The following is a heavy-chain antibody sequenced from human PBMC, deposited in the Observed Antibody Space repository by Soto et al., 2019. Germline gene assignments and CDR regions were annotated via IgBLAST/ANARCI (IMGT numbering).Heavy chain of an antibody. CDR1: GYTFIGHY. CDR3: AREAGTTGNYYSGMDV. D-gene: IGHD1-7*01. V-gene: IGHV1-2*02. CDR2: TNPSSGAT. Sequence: QVQLVQSGAEVKKPGASVKVSCKASGYTFIGHYLHWVRQAPGQGLEWLGWTNPSSGATNFAQKFQGRVTMTRATSISTTYLELSRLRSDDTAIYYCAREAGTTGNYYSGMDVWGQGTTVTVSS. J-gene: IGHJ6*02.